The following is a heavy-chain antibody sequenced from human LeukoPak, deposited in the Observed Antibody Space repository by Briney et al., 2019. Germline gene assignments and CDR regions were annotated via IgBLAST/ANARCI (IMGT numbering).Heavy chain of an antibody. Sequence: GGSLRLSCSASGFAFSVYAMNWLGQPPGKGLEWVSTINANSGTTSYAASVRGRFTISRDNSKNTLYLQLNTLRADDTATYYCAKPTSGDLAVTADWFYPCGQGTLVVVSS. CDR1: GFAFSVYA. V-gene: IGHV3-23*01. CDR2: INANSGTT. CDR3: AKPTSGDLAVTADWFYP. D-gene: IGHD6-19*01. J-gene: IGHJ5*01.